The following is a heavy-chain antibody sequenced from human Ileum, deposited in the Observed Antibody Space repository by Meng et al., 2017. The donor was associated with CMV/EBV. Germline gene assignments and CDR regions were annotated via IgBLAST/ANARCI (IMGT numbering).Heavy chain of an antibody. CDR1: GFNFNNHW. CDR2: VQNDGGGI. Sequence: GESLKISCAASGFNFNNHWMLWVRQAPGKGLMWVSRVQNDGGGITYPDSVWGRFTISRDNAKNTLYLQMNSLRVDDTAVYYCGRERWGLGDYWGQGTVVTVSS. V-gene: IGHV3-74*01. J-gene: IGHJ4*02. D-gene: IGHD2-21*02. CDR3: GRERWGLGDY.